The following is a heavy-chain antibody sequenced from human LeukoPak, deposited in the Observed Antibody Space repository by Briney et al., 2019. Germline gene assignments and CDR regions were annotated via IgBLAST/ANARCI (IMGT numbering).Heavy chain of an antibody. V-gene: IGHV3-30-3*01. J-gene: IGHJ3*02. CDR2: ISYDGSNK. Sequence: GGSLRLSCAASGFTFSSYAMHWVRQAPGKGLEWVAVISYDGSNKYYADSVKGRFTISRDNSKNTLYPQMNSLRAEDTAVYYCARESEASMDIWGQGTMVTVSS. CDR1: GFTFSSYA. CDR3: ARESEASMDI.